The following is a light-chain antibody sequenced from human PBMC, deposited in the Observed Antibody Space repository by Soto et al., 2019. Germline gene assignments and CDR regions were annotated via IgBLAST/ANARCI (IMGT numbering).Light chain of an antibody. V-gene: IGLV2-11*01. CDR3: SAYGGNADVV. Sequence: QSALTQPRSVSGSPGQSVTISCTGTSNNIGAYTFVSWYQQHPGKAPNLIIYHVNKRPSGVPDRFSGSKSGNTASLTISGLQSEYEADYYCSAYGGNADVVFGGGTKVTVL. CDR1: SNNIGAYTF. CDR2: HVN. J-gene: IGLJ2*01.